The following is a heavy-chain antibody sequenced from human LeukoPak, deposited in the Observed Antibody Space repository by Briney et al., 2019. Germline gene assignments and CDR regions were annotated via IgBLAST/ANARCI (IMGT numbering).Heavy chain of an antibody. V-gene: IGHV3-7*01. J-gene: IGHJ4*02. D-gene: IGHD4-23*01. CDR1: GFTFSSYW. CDR3: ARGALGDDYGGKPLDY. CDR2: IKQDGSEK. Sequence: GGSLRLSCAASGFTFSSYWMSWVRQAPGKGLEWVANIKQDGSEKYYVDSVKGRFTISRDNAKNSLYLQMNSLRAEDTAVYYCARGALGDDYGGKPLDYWGQGTLVTVSS.